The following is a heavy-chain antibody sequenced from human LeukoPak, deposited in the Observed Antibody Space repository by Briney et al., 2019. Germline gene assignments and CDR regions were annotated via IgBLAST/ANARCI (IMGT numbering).Heavy chain of an antibody. J-gene: IGHJ6*03. V-gene: IGHV5-51*01. CDR3: ARHADYHDRYYYYIDV. CDR1: GYSFSGYW. CDR2: VYPGDSDT. D-gene: IGHD3-22*01. Sequence: GESLKISCKGSGYSFSGYWIAWVRQMPGKGLEWMGIVYPGDSDTRYSPSFQGQITISADKSISTAYLRWNSLKASDTAMYYCARHADYHDRYYYYIDVWGKGTTVTVSS.